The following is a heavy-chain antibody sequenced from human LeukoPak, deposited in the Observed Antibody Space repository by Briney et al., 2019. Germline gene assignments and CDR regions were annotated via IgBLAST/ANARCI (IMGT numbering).Heavy chain of an antibody. Sequence: GGSLRLSCAASGFTFSNYAMHWVRQAPGKGLEWVAVISDDGTNKYYADSVKGRFTISRGNSKDTLSLQMDSLRAEDTALYSCARGGYSYNYYMDVWGKGTTVTVSS. CDR3: ARGGYSYNYYMDV. D-gene: IGHD2-15*01. J-gene: IGHJ6*03. CDR1: GFTFSNYA. CDR2: ISDDGTNK. V-gene: IGHV3-30*01.